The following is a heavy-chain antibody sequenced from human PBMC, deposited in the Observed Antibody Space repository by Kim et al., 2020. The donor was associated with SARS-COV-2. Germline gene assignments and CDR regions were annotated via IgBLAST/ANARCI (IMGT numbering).Heavy chain of an antibody. CDR3: AKKTFSGVVVFSVGYFDY. Sequence: GGSLRLSCAASGFTFSSYAMSWVRQAPGKGLEWVSAISGSGGSTYYADSVKGRFTISRDNSKNTLYLQMNSLRAEDTAVYYCAKKTFSGVVVFSVGYFDYWGQGTLVTVSS. J-gene: IGHJ4*02. V-gene: IGHV3-23*01. CDR2: ISGSGGST. D-gene: IGHD2-2*01. CDR1: GFTFSSYA.